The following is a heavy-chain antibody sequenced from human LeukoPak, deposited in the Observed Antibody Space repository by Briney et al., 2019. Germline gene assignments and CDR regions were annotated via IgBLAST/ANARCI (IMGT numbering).Heavy chain of an antibody. Sequence: PSETLSLTCTVSGGSISSYYWSWIRQPPGKGLEWIGYIYYSGSTNCNPSLKSRVTISVDTSKNQFSLKLSSVTAADTAVYYCARGPAANSYYFDYWGQGTLVTVSS. CDR3: ARGPAANSYYFDY. CDR2: IYYSGST. V-gene: IGHV4-59*01. CDR1: GGSISSYY. J-gene: IGHJ4*02. D-gene: IGHD2-2*01.